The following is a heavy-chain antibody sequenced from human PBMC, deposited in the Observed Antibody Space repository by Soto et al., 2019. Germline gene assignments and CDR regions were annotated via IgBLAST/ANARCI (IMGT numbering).Heavy chain of an antibody. Sequence: PGGSLRLSCAASGFTLSTYWMHWVRQVPGKGLVWVSRINTDGSSTNYADSVKGRFAISRDNAKNTLYLQMNSLRAEDTALYYCARDQDTYGQAVFNYWGQGTLVTSPQ. J-gene: IGHJ4*02. V-gene: IGHV3-74*01. CDR1: GFTLSTYW. D-gene: IGHD2-15*01. CDR2: INTDGSST. CDR3: ARDQDTYGQAVFNY.